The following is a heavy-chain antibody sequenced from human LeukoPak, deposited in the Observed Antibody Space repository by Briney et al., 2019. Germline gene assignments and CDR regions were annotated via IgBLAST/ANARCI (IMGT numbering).Heavy chain of an antibody. D-gene: IGHD3-22*01. V-gene: IGHV4-30-4*08. CDR1: GGSISSGDYY. J-gene: IGHJ4*02. CDR3: VRLVDSSGYYYPFDY. CDR2: IYYSGST. Sequence: SQTLSLTCTVSGGSISSGDYYWSWIRQPPGKGLEWIGYIYYSGSTNYNPSLKSRVTISEDTSKNQFSLKLSSVTAADTAVYYCVRLVDSSGYYYPFDYWGQGTLVTVAS.